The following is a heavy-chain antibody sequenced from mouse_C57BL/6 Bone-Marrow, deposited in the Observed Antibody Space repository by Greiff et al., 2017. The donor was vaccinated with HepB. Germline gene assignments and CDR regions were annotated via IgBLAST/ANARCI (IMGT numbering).Heavy chain of an antibody. J-gene: IGHJ2*01. CDR3: AREFTTVVADYFDY. Sequence: EVNVVESEGGLVQPGSSMKLSCTASGFTFSDYYMAWVRQVPEKGLEWVANINYDGSSTYYLDSLKSRFIISRDNAKNILYLQMSSLKSEDTATYYCAREFTTVVADYFDYWGQGTTLTVSS. D-gene: IGHD1-1*01. V-gene: IGHV5-16*01. CDR1: GFTFSDYY. CDR2: INYDGSST.